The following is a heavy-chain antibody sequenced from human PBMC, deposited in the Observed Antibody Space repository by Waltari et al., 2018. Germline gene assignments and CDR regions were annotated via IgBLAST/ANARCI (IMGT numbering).Heavy chain of an antibody. Sequence: QLQLQESGPGLVKPSETLSLTCTVSGGSISSSSYYWGWIRQPPGKGLEWIGSIYYSGSTYYNPSLKSRVTISVDTSKNQFSLKLSSVTAADTAVYYCARRPTNLAALYAFDIWGQGTMVTVSS. D-gene: IGHD6-6*01. CDR1: GGSISSSSYY. J-gene: IGHJ3*02. CDR2: IYYSGST. CDR3: ARRPTNLAALYAFDI. V-gene: IGHV4-39*01.